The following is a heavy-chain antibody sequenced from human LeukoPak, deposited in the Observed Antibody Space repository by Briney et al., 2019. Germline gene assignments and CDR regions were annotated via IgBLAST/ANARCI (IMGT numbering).Heavy chain of an antibody. Sequence: SETLSLTCTVSGGSISSYYWSWIRQPPGKGLEWIGYIYTSGSTNYNPSLKSRVTISVDTSKNQFSLKLSSVTAADTAVYYCARHSGSCYSGDCAAFDIWGQGTMVTVCS. D-gene: IGHD2-15*01. CDR2: IYTSGST. CDR3: ARHSGSCYSGDCAAFDI. CDR1: GGSISSYY. V-gene: IGHV4-4*09. J-gene: IGHJ3*02.